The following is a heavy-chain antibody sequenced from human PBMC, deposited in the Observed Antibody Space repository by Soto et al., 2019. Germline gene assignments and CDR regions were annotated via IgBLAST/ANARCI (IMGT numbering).Heavy chain of an antibody. V-gene: IGHV4-59*08. J-gene: IGHJ3*02. CDR2: IYYSGGT. CDR1: GGSISSYY. Sequence: SETLSLTCTVSGGSISSYYWSWIRQPPGKRLEWIGYIYYSGGTNYNPSLKSRVTISVDTSKNQFSLKLSSVTAADTAVYYCARRSPYWCSSTSCPDDAFDIWGQGTMVTVSS. CDR3: ARRSPYWCSSTSCPDDAFDI. D-gene: IGHD2-2*01.